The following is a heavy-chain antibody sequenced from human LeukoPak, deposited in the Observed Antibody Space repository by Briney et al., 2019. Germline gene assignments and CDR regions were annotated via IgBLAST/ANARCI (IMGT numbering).Heavy chain of an antibody. Sequence: PSETLSLTCTVSGGSISSSSYYWGWIRQPPGKGLEWIGYIYYSGSTYYNPSLKSRVTISIDTSKNQFSLKLTSVTAADTAVYYCARGDYGGKEYYFDYWGQGTLVTVSS. CDR1: GGSISSSSYY. CDR2: IYYSGST. CDR3: ARGDYGGKEYYFDY. V-gene: IGHV4-30-4*08. D-gene: IGHD4-23*01. J-gene: IGHJ4*02.